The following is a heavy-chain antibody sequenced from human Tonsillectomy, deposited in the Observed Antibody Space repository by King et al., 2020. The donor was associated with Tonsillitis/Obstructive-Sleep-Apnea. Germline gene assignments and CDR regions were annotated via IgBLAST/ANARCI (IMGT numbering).Heavy chain of an antibody. CDR3: TTDTSVWSRHRFDY. V-gene: IGHV3-15*01. D-gene: IGHD1-1*01. Sequence: VQLVESGGGLVKPGGALRLFWAASGLHFSNAWMMWVREAPGKGWVWGGRIKSKPECGPTDYATPVNGRFTISRDDSKNTLYLQMNSLKTEDTAVYYCTTDTSVWSRHRFDYWGQGTLVTVSS. CDR1: GLHFSNAW. CDR2: IKSKPECGPT. J-gene: IGHJ4*02.